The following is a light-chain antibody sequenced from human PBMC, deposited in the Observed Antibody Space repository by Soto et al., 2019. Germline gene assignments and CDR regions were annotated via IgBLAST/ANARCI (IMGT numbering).Light chain of an antibody. J-gene: IGLJ1*01. CDR2: DVS. V-gene: IGLV2-14*01. CDR3: CSYTTSDTSKKV. Sequence: QSALTQPASVSGSPGQSITISCTGTSSDIGGYNYVSWYQQHPGKAPKLMIYDVSNRPSGVCNRFSGSKSANTASLTISGVYAEQAEDYSCCSYTTSDTSKKVFGTGTKVTVL. CDR1: SSDIGGYNY.